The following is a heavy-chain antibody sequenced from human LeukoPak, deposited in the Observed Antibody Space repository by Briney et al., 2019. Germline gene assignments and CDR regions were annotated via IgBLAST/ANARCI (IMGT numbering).Heavy chain of an antibody. CDR3: ARVITGYSGYDSAFDY. D-gene: IGHD5-12*01. Sequence: ASVKVSCKPFGYTFTSYYIHWVRQAPGQGLEWMGIINPSGGSTSYAQKFQGRVTMTRDMSTSTVYMELSSLGSEDTAVYYCARVITGYSGYDSAFDYWGQGTLVTVSS. CDR2: INPSGGST. CDR1: GYTFTSYY. J-gene: IGHJ4*02. V-gene: IGHV1-46*01.